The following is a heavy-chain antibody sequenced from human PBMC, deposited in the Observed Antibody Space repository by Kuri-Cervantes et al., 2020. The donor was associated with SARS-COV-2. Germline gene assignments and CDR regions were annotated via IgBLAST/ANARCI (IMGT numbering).Heavy chain of an antibody. Sequence: ESLKISCAVSGYSISSGYYWGWIRQPPGKRLEWIGSIYHSGSTYYNPSLKSRVTISVDTSKNQFSLKLRSVTAADTAVYYCARGGPPYYYDSSGYRAYFQHWGQGALVTVSS. D-gene: IGHD3-22*01. J-gene: IGHJ1*01. CDR2: IYHSGST. CDR3: ARGGPPYYYDSSGYRAYFQH. CDR1: GYSISSGYY. V-gene: IGHV4-38-2*01.